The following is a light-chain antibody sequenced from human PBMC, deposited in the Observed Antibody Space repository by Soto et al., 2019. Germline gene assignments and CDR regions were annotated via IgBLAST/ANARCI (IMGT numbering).Light chain of an antibody. J-gene: IGKJ5*01. Sequence: EIVLTQSPATLSLSPGDRATLSCRASQSVTTYLAWYQQKPGQAPRLLIHDASIRATGIPARFSGSGSGTDFTLTISSLEPEDFAVYYCQQRDSWPPITFGQGTRMEIK. V-gene: IGKV3-11*01. CDR2: DAS. CDR1: QSVTTY. CDR3: QQRDSWPPIT.